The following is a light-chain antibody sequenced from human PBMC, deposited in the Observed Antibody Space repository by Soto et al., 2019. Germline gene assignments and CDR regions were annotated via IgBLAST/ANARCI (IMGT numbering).Light chain of an antibody. CDR3: QQYNNWPAIT. CDR2: GTS. V-gene: IGKV3D-15*01. CDR1: QSVRRN. J-gene: IGKJ5*01. Sequence: IVMTQSPSTLSVYTGERATLSCRASQSVRRNLAWYQQRPGQPPRLLIYGTSTRATDIPARFSGSGSGTEFTLTISSLQSEDFAVYYCQQYNNWPAITFGQGTRLENK.